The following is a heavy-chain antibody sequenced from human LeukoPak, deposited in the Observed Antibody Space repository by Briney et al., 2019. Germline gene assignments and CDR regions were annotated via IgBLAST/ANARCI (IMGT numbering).Heavy chain of an antibody. Sequence: GVLRLSCAGSGFSFSSYSLNWVRQAPGKGLEWVSFIRGSSSYMYYADSVKGRFTISRDNAKNTLYLQMNSLRAEDTAVYYCASSPIAAAGKGYYFDYWGQGTLVTVSS. V-gene: IGHV3-21*01. CDR2: IRGSSSYM. D-gene: IGHD6-13*01. J-gene: IGHJ4*02. CDR1: GFSFSSYS. CDR3: ASSPIAAAGKGYYFDY.